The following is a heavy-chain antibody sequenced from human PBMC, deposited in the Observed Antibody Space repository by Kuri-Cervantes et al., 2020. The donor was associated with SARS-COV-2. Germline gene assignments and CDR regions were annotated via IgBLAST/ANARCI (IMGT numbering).Heavy chain of an antibody. V-gene: IGHV3-21*01. CDR2: INTDGSHK. Sequence: GGSLRLSCAASGFTFSSYSMLWVRQAPGKGLEWVSSINTDGSHKNYADSVKGRFTISRDSAKSSLYLQMNGLRAEDTAVYYCARADLSDFAFDIWGQGTMVTVSS. J-gene: IGHJ3*02. D-gene: IGHD2-21*01. CDR3: ARADLSDFAFDI. CDR1: GFTFSSYS.